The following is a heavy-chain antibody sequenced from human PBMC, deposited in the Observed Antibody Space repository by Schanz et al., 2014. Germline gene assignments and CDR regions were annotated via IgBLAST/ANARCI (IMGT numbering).Heavy chain of an antibody. CDR1: GGTFSSST. CDR2: IIPILDKT. D-gene: IGHD3-10*01. J-gene: IGHJ4*02. V-gene: IGHV1-69*08. Sequence: QVQLVQSGAEVKKPGSSVKVSCKASGGTFSSSTLTWVRQAPGQGLEWMGRIIPILDKTNYAQKFQGRVTMTADKSTSTVYMEVSSLRVEDTAVYYCAKDPRGDKNDRAYYFDYWGQGTLVSVSS. CDR3: AKDPRGDKNDRAYYFDY.